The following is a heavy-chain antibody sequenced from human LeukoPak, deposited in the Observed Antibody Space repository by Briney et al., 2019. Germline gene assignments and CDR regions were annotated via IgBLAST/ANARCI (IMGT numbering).Heavy chain of an antibody. CDR2: IKQDGSEK. CDR3: AKYYEFWSGYLPFVY. D-gene: IGHD3-3*01. V-gene: IGHV3-7*01. Sequence: GGSLRPSCAASGFTFSSYWMSWVSQAPGTGLEWVANIKQDGSEKYYVDSVKGSFTISRDNAENSLYLQMNSLRAEDTAMYYCAKYYEFWSGYLPFVYWGQGTLVTVSS. J-gene: IGHJ4*02. CDR1: GFTFSSYW.